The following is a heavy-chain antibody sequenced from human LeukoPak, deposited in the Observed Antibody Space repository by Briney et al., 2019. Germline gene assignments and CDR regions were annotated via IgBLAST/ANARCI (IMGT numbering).Heavy chain of an antibody. CDR3: ARDRGRWLRICDY. J-gene: IGHJ4*02. CDR1: GFTFSSYA. CDR2: ISSNGGST. V-gene: IGHV3-64*01. Sequence: GGSLRLSCAASGFTFSSYAMHWVRQAPGKGLEYVSAISSNGGSTYCANSVKGRFTISRDNSKNTLYLQMGSLRAEDMAVYYCARDRGRWLRICDYWGQGTLVTVSS. D-gene: IGHD5-24*01.